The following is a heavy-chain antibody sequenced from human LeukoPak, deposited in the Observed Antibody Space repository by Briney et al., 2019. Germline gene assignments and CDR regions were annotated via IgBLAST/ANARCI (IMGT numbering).Heavy chain of an antibody. CDR2: IIPILGIA. CDR1: GGTLSSYA. CDR3: ASQPMIVVVPHY. D-gene: IGHD3-22*01. J-gene: IGHJ4*02. V-gene: IGHV1-69*04. Sequence: ASVKVSCKASGGTLSSYAISWVRQAPGQGLEWMGRIIPILGIANYAQKFQGRVTITADKSTSTAYMELSSLRSEDTAVYYCASQPMIVVVPHYWGQGTLVTVSS.